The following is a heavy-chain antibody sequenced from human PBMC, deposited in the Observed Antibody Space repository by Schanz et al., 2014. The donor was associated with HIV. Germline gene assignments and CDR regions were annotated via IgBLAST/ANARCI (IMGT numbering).Heavy chain of an antibody. CDR2: INSNEGTT. D-gene: IGHD3-22*01. V-gene: IGHV3-74*01. Sequence: EVQLVESGGGLVQPGGSLRLSCAASGFTFSSHWMHWVRQAPGKGLVWVSRINSNEGTTDYADSVKGRFTISRDNAKNTLYLQMNSLRAEDTAVYYCAKDRNHYDSRYRGKGNYYYYYGMDVWGQGTTVTVSS. CDR1: GFTFSSHW. CDR3: AKDRNHYDSRYRGKGNYYYYYGMDV. J-gene: IGHJ6*02.